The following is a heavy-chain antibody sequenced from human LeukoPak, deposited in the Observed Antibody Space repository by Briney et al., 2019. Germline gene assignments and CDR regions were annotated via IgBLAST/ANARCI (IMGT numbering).Heavy chain of an antibody. CDR3: ARRRQDGAYFDY. CDR2: VYYTGNT. J-gene: IGHJ4*02. D-gene: IGHD3-10*01. CDR1: VGSLTSATYH. V-gene: IGHV4-39*01. Sequence: SETLSLTCTVSVGSLTSATYHWAWIRQAPVKGLEGLERVYYTGNTHNHPPLQSRVTISVDTSKTEFSLKLSSVTAADTAVYYCARRRQDGAYFDYWGQGTLVTVSS.